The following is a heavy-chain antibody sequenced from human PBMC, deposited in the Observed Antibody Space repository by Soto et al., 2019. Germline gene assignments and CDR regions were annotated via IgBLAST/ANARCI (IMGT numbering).Heavy chain of an antibody. J-gene: IGHJ4*02. Sequence: SETLSLTCTVSGRSISSSSYYWGWIRQPPGKGLEWIGSIYYSGSTYYNPSLKSRVTISVDTSKNQFSLKLSSVTAADTAVYYCASSYHDFWSGYYPRIDYWGQGTLVTVPS. CDR2: IYYSGST. CDR3: ASSYHDFWSGYYPRIDY. V-gene: IGHV4-39*01. CDR1: GRSISSSSYY. D-gene: IGHD3-3*01.